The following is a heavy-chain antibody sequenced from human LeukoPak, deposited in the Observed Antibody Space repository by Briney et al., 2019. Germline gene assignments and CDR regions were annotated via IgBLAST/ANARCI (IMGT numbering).Heavy chain of an antibody. CDR1: GFTFSSYS. J-gene: IGHJ4*02. V-gene: IGHV3-21*01. Sequence: PGGSLRLSCAASGFTFSSYSMNWVRQAPGKGLEWVSSISSSSSYIYYADSVKGRFTISRYNAKNSLYLQMNSLRAEDTAVYYCARDGGPRGPLHLDYWGQGTLVTVSS. CDR3: ARDGGPRGPLHLDY. D-gene: IGHD2-15*01. CDR2: ISSSSSYI.